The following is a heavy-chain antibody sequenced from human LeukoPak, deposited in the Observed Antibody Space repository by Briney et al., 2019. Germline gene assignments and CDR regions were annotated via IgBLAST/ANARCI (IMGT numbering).Heavy chain of an antibody. V-gene: IGHV1-8*01. D-gene: IGHD1-26*01. CDR2: MDPNSGNT. Sequence: VASVKVSCKTSGYTFISHDINWVRQATGQGLEWMGWMDPNSGNTGYAQRFQGRVTLTRSTSLSEAYMELTSLKFEDTAVYYCARAQGSDTSGSFDHWGQGTLVTVSS. J-gene: IGHJ4*02. CDR3: ARAQGSDTSGSFDH. CDR1: GYTFISHD.